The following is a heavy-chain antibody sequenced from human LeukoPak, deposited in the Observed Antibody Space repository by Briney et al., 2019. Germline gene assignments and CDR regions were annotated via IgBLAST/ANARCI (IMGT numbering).Heavy chain of an antibody. V-gene: IGHV3-33*01. D-gene: IGHD6-13*01. CDR2: IWYDGSNK. CDR1: GFTFSIYG. CDR3: ARDPIAAVRFDY. J-gene: IGHJ4*02. Sequence: PGRSLRLSCAASGFTFSIYGMHWVRQAPGKGLEWVAVIWYDGSNKYYADSVKGRFTISRDNSKNTLYLQMNSLRAEDTAVYYCARDPIAAVRFDYWGQGTLVTVSS.